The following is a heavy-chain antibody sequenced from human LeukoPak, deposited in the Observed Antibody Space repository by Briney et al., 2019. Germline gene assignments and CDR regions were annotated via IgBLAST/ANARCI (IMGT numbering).Heavy chain of an antibody. CDR1: GFTVSSNY. V-gene: IGHV3-53*01. CDR3: ARNYYDSSGYDYAFDY. D-gene: IGHD3-22*01. CDR2: IYSGGST. Sequence: GGSLRLSCAASGFTVSSNYMSWFRQAPGKGLEWVSVIYSGGSTYYADSVKGRFTISRDNSKNTLYLQMNSLRAEDTAVYYCARNYYDSSGYDYAFDYWGQGTLVTVSS. J-gene: IGHJ4*02.